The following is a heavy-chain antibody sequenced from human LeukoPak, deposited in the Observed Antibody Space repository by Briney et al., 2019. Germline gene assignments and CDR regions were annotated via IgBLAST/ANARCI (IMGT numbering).Heavy chain of an antibody. J-gene: IGHJ6*02. CDR3: VVTSVTPTRYYYGMDV. V-gene: IGHV1-8*01. Sequence: GASVKVSCKASGYTFTSYDINWVRQATGQGLEWMGWMNPNSGNTGYAQKFRGRVTMTRNTSISTAYMELSSLRSEDTAVYYCVVTSVTPTRYYYGMDVWGQGTTVTVSS. CDR1: GYTFTSYD. D-gene: IGHD4-17*01. CDR2: MNPNSGNT.